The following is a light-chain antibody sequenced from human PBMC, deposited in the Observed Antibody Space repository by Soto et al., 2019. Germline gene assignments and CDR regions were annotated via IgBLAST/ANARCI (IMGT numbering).Light chain of an antibody. CDR2: AAS. CDR1: QDIGNY. J-gene: IGKJ1*01. CDR3: LQDYNYPWT. Sequence: IQMTQSPSSLSASVRDRVTITCRASQDIGNYLGWYQQKPGKAPKLLIYAASSLQSGVPSRFSGSGSGTDFTLTISSLQPEDFATYYCLQDYNYPWTFGQGTKVDIK. V-gene: IGKV1-6*02.